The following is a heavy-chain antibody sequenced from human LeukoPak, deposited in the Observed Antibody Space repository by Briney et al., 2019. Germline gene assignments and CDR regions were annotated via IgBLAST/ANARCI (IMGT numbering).Heavy chain of an antibody. Sequence: SETLSLTCTVSGDSIRSVHYYWGWIRQPPGRGLEWIGSIYDTGSTYYNPSLKSRVTIFVDTSKNQFSLRLTSVTAADTAMYYCARQNHDIGTNWFDPWGQGTLVTVSS. J-gene: IGHJ5*02. D-gene: IGHD3-9*01. V-gene: IGHV4-39*01. CDR1: GDSIRSVHYY. CDR3: ARQNHDIGTNWFDP. CDR2: IYDTGST.